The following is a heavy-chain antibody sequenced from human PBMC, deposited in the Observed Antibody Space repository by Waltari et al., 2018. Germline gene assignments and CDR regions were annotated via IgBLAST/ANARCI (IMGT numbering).Heavy chain of an antibody. J-gene: IGHJ4*02. CDR1: GFSLSHYG. CDR3: AKDAFGNTYMDH. V-gene: IGHV3-30*18. Sequence: QLQLVESGGGVVQPGKSLRLSCAASGFSLSHYGMHWVRQAPGRGVGCVALLWFEGGDEYYADSVRGRFTISRDNSKNLLYLHMDSLRVDDTAVYYCAKDAFGNTYMDHWGQGTLVTVSS. CDR2: LWFEGGDE. D-gene: IGHD3-16*01.